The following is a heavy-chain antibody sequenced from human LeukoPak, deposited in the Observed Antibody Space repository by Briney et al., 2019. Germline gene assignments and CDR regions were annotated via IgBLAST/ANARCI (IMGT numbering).Heavy chain of an antibody. D-gene: IGHD4-17*01. CDR1: GGSFSGYY. J-gene: IGHJ4*02. CDR3: ASSSYGDGIDY. Sequence: SETLSLTCAVYGGSFSGYYWSWIRQPPGKGLEWIGEINHSGSTNYNPSLKSRVTISVDTSKNQFSLKLSSVTAADTAVYYCASSSYGDGIDYWGQGTLVTVSS. V-gene: IGHV4-34*01. CDR2: INHSGST.